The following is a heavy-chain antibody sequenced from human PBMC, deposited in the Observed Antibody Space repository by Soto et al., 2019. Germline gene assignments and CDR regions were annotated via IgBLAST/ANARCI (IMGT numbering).Heavy chain of an antibody. D-gene: IGHD5-12*01. Sequence: EASVKVSCKASGGTFSRHAVSWVRQAPEQGLEWMGGFIPMVGTRNYEQKFQGRVTITADESTSTAYMELSSLTSEDTAVYYCARGIQWGGYVYGLFYYFEEWGQGTPVTVSS. CDR3: ARGIQWGGYVYGLFYYFEE. V-gene: IGHV1-69*13. CDR2: FIPMVGTR. J-gene: IGHJ4*02. CDR1: GGTFSRHA.